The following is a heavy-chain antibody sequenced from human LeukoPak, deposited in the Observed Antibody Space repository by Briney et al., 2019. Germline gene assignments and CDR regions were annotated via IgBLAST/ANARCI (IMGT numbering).Heavy chain of an antibody. V-gene: IGHV3-23*01. CDR2: ISGSGDNT. CDR1: GFTFSSYA. D-gene: IGHD5-18*01. Sequence: GGSLRLSCAASGFTFSSYAMSWVRQVPGKGLEWVSVISGSGDNTYYADSAKGRFTISRDNAKNTLYLQMNSLRAEDTAVYYCARDPGTAMGRALDYWGQGTLVTVSS. J-gene: IGHJ4*02. CDR3: ARDPGTAMGRALDY.